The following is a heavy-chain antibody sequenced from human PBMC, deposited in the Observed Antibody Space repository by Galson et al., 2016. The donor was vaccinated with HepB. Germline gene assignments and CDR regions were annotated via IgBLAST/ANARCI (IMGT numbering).Heavy chain of an antibody. V-gene: IGHV3-21*01. J-gene: IGHJ4*02. CDR2: IASSSSYI. CDR1: GSTFSINS. D-gene: IGHD5-24*01. CDR3: ATGGWMAAPHF. Sequence: SLRLSCAASGSTFSINSMSWVRQAPGKGLEWIAAIASSSSYIYYRDSVKGRFTISRDNAKNSLFLQMDSLRAEDTAVYYCATGGWMAAPHFWGQGTLVTVSS.